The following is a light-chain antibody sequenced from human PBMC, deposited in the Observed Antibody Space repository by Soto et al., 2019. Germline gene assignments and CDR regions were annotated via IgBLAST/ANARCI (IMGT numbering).Light chain of an antibody. CDR2: GNR. CDR3: QAWDSSTVV. CDR1: TSNLGAGYD. V-gene: IGLV1-40*01. J-gene: IGLJ2*01. Sequence: QTVVTQPPSVSGAPGQRVTLSCTGNTSNLGAGYDVHWYQQLPGAAPKLVIFGNRNRPSGVPERFSGSKSGTSASLAITGLQAEDEADYYCQAWDSSTVVFGGGTKLTVL.